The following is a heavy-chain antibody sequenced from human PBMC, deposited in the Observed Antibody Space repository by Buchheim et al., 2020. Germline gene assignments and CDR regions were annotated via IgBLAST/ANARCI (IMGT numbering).Heavy chain of an antibody. CDR3: GKEVDSSGSL. Sequence: QMQLLESGPGLVKPSETLSLNCAVSGGSITNKNYYWSWIRQSPGRGLEWIGYIQSSGTTYYNPSLRGRVAISLDPATNSFSLHLTSVTAPDAAVYFCGKEVDSSGSLWGQG. CDR2: IQSSGTT. CDR1: GGSITNKNYY. V-gene: IGHV4-30-4*01. D-gene: IGHD5-18*01. J-gene: IGHJ4*02.